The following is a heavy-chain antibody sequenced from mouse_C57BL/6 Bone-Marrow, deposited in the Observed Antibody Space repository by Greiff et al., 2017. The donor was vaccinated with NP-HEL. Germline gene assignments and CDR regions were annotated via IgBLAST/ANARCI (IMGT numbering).Heavy chain of an antibody. V-gene: IGHV7-1*01. CDR2: SRNKANDYTT. J-gene: IGHJ2*01. CDR1: GFTFSDFY. Sequence: EVKLVESGGGLVQSGRSLRLSCATSGFTFSDFYMEWVRQAPGKGLEWIAASRNKANDYTTEYSASVKGRFIVSRDTSQSILYRQMNALRAEDTAIYYCARDAGGPFDYWGQGTTLTVSS. CDR3: ARDAGGPFDY.